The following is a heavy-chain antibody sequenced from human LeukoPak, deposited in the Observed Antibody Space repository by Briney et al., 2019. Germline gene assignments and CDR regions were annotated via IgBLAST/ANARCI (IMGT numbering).Heavy chain of an antibody. Sequence: GGSLRLSCAASGFTFSSYSMNWVRQAPGKGLEWVSSISSSSSYIYYADSVKGRFTISRDNAKNSLYLQMNSLSAEDTAVYYCARSDSQDYGAYWGQGTLVTVSS. J-gene: IGHJ4*02. CDR3: ARSDSQDYGAY. CDR1: GFTFSSYS. D-gene: IGHD2-21*01. V-gene: IGHV3-21*01. CDR2: ISSSSSYI.